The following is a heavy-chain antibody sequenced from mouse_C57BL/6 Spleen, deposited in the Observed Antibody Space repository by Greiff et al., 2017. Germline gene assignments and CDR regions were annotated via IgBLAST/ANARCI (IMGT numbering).Heavy chain of an antibody. CDR3: ARSGYSNDYAMGY. CDR2: IYPGDGDT. CDR1: GYAFSSSW. D-gene: IGHD2-5*01. V-gene: IGHV1-82*01. J-gene: IGHJ4*01. Sequence: VQLQQSGPELVKPGASVKISCKASGYAFSSSWMNWVKQRPGKGLEWIGRIYPGDGDTNYNGQFKGKATLTADKSSSTAYMQLSSLTSEDSAVYFCARSGYSNDYAMGYWGQGTSVTVSS.